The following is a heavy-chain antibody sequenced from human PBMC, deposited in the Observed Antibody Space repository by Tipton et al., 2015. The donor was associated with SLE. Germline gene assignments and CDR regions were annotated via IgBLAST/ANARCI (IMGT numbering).Heavy chain of an antibody. CDR3: ARLGEDDGVRFYYFDH. J-gene: IGHJ4*02. D-gene: IGHD3-3*01. CDR1: NGSISSSNYY. CDR2: TYYTGSA. Sequence: TLSLTCTVSNGSISSSNYYWGWLRQPPGKGLEWIGTTYYTGSAYYHPSLESRVAISVDTSKNQFSLKLSSVTAADTAVYYCARLGEDDGVRFYYFDHWGQGNLVAVSS. V-gene: IGHV4-39*07.